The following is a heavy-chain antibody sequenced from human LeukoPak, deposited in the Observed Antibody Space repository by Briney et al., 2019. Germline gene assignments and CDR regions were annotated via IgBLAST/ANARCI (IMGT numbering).Heavy chain of an antibody. D-gene: IGHD3-10*01. CDR1: GGSFSSYY. J-gene: IGHJ5*02. V-gene: IGHV4-34*01. Sequence: NPSETLSLTCAVYGGSFSSYYWSWIRQPPGKGLEWIGEINHSGSTNYNPSLKSRVTISVDTSKNQFSLKLSSVTAADTAVYYCARLRGRYYYGSGSSLGPWGQGTLVTVSS. CDR2: INHSGST. CDR3: ARLRGRYYYGSGSSLGP.